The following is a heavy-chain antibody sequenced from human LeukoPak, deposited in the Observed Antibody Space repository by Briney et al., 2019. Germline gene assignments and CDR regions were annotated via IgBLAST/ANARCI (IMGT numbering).Heavy chain of an antibody. CDR1: EGTFSSYT. Sequence: VASVKVSCKASEGTFSSYTISWVRQAPGQGLEWMERIIPILGIANYAQKFQGRVTITADKSTSTAYMELSSLRSEDTAVYYCASGTGGMVYDYWGQGTLVTDSS. D-gene: IGHD3/OR15-3a*01. J-gene: IGHJ4*02. V-gene: IGHV1-69*02. CDR2: IIPILGIA. CDR3: ASGTGGMVYDY.